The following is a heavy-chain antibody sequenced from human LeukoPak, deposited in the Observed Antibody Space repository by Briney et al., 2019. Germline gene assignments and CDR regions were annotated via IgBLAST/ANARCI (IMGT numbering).Heavy chain of an antibody. J-gene: IGHJ4*02. CDR2: ISPSGTDM. CDR3: ARADCRTASCFLDN. CDR1: GFTFSVPT. D-gene: IGHD2-2*01. Sequence: GGSLRLSCAASGFTFSVPTMTWVRQAPGKGLEWVSSISPSGTDMYFAQSLKGRFTISRDNTWGTVSLQMSSLRVDDTAVYYCARADCRTASCFLDNWGQGTLVTVSS. V-gene: IGHV3-21*01.